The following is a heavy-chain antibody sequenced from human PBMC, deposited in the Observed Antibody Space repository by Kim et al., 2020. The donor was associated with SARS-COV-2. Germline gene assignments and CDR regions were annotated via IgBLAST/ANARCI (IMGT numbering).Heavy chain of an antibody. CDR3: VKDMGTYGYPYYFDY. CDR2: LTWNSVNI. D-gene: IGHD5-18*01. CDR1: GFIFEDYA. J-gene: IGHJ4*02. V-gene: IGHV3-9*01. Sequence: GGSLRLSCAASGFIFEDYAMHWVLQAPGKGLEWVAGLTWNSVNIDYSDSVRGRFTVSRDNTKNSLFLQMTSLKPEDTAFYYCVKDMGTYGYPYYFDYWGQGALVTVSS.